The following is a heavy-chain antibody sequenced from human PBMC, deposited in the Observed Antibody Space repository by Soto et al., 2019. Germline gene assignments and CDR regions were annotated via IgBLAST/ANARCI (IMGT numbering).Heavy chain of an antibody. Sequence: QVQLVESGGGVVQPGRSLRLSCAASGFTFSSYAMHWVRQAPGKGLGWVAVISYDGSNKYYADSVKGRFTISRDNSKNTLYLQMNSLRAEDTAVYYCARPYYDILTGYYTQFDYWGQGTLVTVSS. J-gene: IGHJ4*02. CDR3: ARPYYDILTGYYTQFDY. V-gene: IGHV3-30-3*01. CDR1: GFTFSSYA. D-gene: IGHD3-9*01. CDR2: ISYDGSNK.